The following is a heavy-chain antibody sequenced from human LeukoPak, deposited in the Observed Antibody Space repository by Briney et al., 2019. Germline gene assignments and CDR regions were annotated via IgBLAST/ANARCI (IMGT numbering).Heavy chain of an antibody. CDR3: AKDNSPNYYDSSGYYLASVPRFGALDY. CDR1: GFTFSSYG. CDR2: IRYDGSNK. J-gene: IGHJ4*02. V-gene: IGHV3-30*02. Sequence: GGSLRLSCAASGFTFSSYGMHWVRQAPGKGLEWVAFIRYDGSNKYYADSVKGRFTISRDNSKNTLYLQMNSLRAEDTAVYYCAKDNSPNYYDSSGYYLASVPRFGALDYWGQGTLVTVSS. D-gene: IGHD3-22*01.